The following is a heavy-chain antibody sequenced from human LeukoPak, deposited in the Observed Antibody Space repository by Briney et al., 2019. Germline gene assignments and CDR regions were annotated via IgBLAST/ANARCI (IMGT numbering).Heavy chain of an antibody. CDR3: ARGYYGSGSYLDYYYYMDV. Sequence: GASVKVSCKASGYTFTGYYMHWVRQAPGQGLEWMGRINPNSGGTNYAQKFQGRVTITADKSTSTAYMELSSLRSEDTAVYYCARGYYGSGSYLDYYYYMDVWGKGTTVTVSS. V-gene: IGHV1-2*06. D-gene: IGHD3-10*01. J-gene: IGHJ6*03. CDR1: GYTFTGYY. CDR2: INPNSGGT.